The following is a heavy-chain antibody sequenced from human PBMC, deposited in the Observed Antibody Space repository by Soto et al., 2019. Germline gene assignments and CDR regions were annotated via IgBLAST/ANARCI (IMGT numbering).Heavy chain of an antibody. V-gene: IGHV3-23*01. D-gene: IGHD3-10*01. CDR1: GFTFSSHA. CDR3: AKGRFNFDY. CDR2: IDNSGGDT. J-gene: IGHJ4*02. Sequence: EVQLLESGGGLVQPGGSLRLSCAASGFTFSSHAMSWDRQAPGKGLEWVSGIDNSGGDTFYADSVKGRFTISRDNSKNTLYLQMNSLRVEDTAVYYCAKGRFNFDYWGQGSLVTVSS.